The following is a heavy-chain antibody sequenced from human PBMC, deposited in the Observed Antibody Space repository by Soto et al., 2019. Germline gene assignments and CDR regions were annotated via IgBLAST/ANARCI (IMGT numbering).Heavy chain of an antibody. CDR2: IVVGSGNT. CDR3: AADPLYQLLSSNWFDP. J-gene: IGHJ5*02. D-gene: IGHD2-2*01. Sequence: VASVKVSCKASGFTFTSSAVQWVRQARGQRLEWIGWIVVGSGNTNYAQKFQERVTITRDMSTSTAYMELSSLRSEDTAVYYCAADPLYQLLSSNWFDPWGQGTLVTVSS. V-gene: IGHV1-58*01. CDR1: GFTFTSSA.